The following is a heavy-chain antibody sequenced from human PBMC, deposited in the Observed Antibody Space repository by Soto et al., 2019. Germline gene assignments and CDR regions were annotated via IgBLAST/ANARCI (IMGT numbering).Heavy chain of an antibody. CDR3: ARRTVGRGSDFAY. J-gene: IGHJ4*02. Sequence: SETLSLTCAAYGGSFSGYYWSWIRQPPGKGLEWIGEINHSGSTNYNPSLKSRVTISVDTSKNQFSLKLSSVTAADTAVYYCARRTVGRGSDFAYWGQGTLVTVSS. CDR1: GGSFSGYY. V-gene: IGHV4-34*01. D-gene: IGHD5-12*01. CDR2: INHSGST.